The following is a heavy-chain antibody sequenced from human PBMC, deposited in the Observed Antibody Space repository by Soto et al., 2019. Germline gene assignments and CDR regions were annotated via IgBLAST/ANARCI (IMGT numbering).Heavy chain of an antibody. V-gene: IGHV4-34*01. CDR3: AKYQWNPGAFDP. CDR1: GGSLSDYY. CDR2: INHRGTA. D-gene: IGHD6-19*01. Sequence: QVQLQQWGAGLLKPSETLSLTCAVYGGSLSDYYWNWLRQPPGKGLEWIGEINHRGTASYNPSLKSRADISVDTALTQFSLKLRSVTAADTAIYYCAKYQWNPGAFDPWGPGTQVTVSS. J-gene: IGHJ5*02.